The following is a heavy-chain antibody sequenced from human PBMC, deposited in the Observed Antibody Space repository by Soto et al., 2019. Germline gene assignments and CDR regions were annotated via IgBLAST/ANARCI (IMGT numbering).Heavy chain of an antibody. CDR1: GFSFPDYD. V-gene: IGHV3-23*01. J-gene: IGHJ4*02. Sequence: GGSLRLSCEGSGFSFPDYDMNWVRQTPGKGLEWVAAVGRFGNTYYRDSVRGRFTISRDDSRHTVYLQMNRLRVEDTAVYFCAKEGRLRSPAGDYFDSWAQGSLVTVSS. D-gene: IGHD3-10*01. CDR2: VGRFGNT. CDR3: AKEGRLRSPAGDYFDS.